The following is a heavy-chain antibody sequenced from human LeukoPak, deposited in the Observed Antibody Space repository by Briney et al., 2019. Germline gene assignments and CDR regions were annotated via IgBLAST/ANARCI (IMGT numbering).Heavy chain of an antibody. Sequence: PSETLSLTCAVYGGSFSGYYWSWIRQPPGKGLEWIGEINHSGSTNYNPSLKSRVTISVDTSKNQFSLKLSSVTAADTAVYYCARLYDFWSGYSCWGQGTLVTVSP. D-gene: IGHD3-3*01. J-gene: IGHJ4*02. CDR3: ARLYDFWSGYSC. CDR2: INHSGST. CDR1: GGSFSGYY. V-gene: IGHV4-34*01.